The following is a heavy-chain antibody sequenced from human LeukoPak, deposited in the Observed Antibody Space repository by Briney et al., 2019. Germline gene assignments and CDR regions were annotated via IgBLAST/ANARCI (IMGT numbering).Heavy chain of an antibody. J-gene: IGHJ5*02. CDR2: IYYGGST. Sequence: PSETLSLTCTVSGGSISSYYWSWIRQPPGKGLEWIGYIYYGGSTNYNPSLKSRVTISVDTSKNQFSLKLSSVTAADTAVYYCARDRVAAAGTFHWFDPWGQGTLVTVSS. CDR1: GGSISSYY. CDR3: ARDRVAAAGTFHWFDP. D-gene: IGHD6-13*01. V-gene: IGHV4-59*01.